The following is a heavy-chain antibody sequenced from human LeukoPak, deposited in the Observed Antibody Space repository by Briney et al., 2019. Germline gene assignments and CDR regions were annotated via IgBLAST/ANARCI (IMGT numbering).Heavy chain of an antibody. D-gene: IGHD3-22*01. CDR3: AKPPPQSSYYDSSGYK. CDR1: GFTFSSYA. J-gene: IGHJ4*02. Sequence: GGSLRLSCAASGFTFSSYAMSWVRQAPGKGLEWVSAISGSGGSTYYADSVKGRFTISRDNSKNTLYLQMNSLRAEDTAVYYCAKPPPQSSYYDSSGYKWGQGTLVTVSS. CDR2: ISGSGGST. V-gene: IGHV3-23*01.